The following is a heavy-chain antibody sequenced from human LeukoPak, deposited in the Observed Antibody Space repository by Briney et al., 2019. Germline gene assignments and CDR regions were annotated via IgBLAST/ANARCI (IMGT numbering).Heavy chain of an antibody. D-gene: IGHD3-3*01. CDR1: GGSISSYY. J-gene: IGHJ5*02. CDR3: ARIITYYDFSCWFDP. Sequence: KPSETLSLTCTVSGGSISSYYWSWIRQPPGKGLEWIGSIYYSGRTYYNPSLKSRVTISVDTSKNQFSLKLSSVTAADTAVYYCARIITYYDFSCWFDPWGQGTLVTVSS. CDR2: IYYSGRT. V-gene: IGHV4-39*01.